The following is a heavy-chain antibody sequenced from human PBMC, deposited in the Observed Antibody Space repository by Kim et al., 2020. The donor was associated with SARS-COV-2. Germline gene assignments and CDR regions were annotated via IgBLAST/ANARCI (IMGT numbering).Heavy chain of an antibody. D-gene: IGHD3-22*01. CDR3: AKDHPSSGWPAFDS. V-gene: IGHV3-23*01. CDR2: VNNGGNA. Sequence: GGSLRLSCTASGFTFSRRAMSWVRQAPGKGLEWVASVNNGGNAYYADSVKGRFTVSRDITKDTLYLQMNSLRAEDTALYYCAKDHPSSGWPAFDSWGQGTRVNVSS. J-gene: IGHJ4*02. CDR1: GFTFSRRA.